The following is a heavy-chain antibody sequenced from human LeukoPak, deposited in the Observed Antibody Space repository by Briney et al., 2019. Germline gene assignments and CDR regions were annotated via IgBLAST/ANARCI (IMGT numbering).Heavy chain of an antibody. Sequence: GGSLRLSCAASGFTFRSYSMNWVRQAPGKGLEWVSSISSSSSYIYYADSVKGRFTISRDNAKNSLYLQMNSLRAEDTAVYYCARVTSGSYGDYPLDYWGQGTLVTVSS. D-gene: IGHD4-17*01. CDR1: GFTFRSYS. CDR2: ISSSSSYI. V-gene: IGHV3-21*01. CDR3: ARVTSGSYGDYPLDY. J-gene: IGHJ4*02.